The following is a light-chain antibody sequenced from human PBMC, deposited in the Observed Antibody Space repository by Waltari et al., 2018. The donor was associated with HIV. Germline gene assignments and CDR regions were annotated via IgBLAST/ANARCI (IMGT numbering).Light chain of an antibody. CDR3: QSYDSGLNDMV. Sequence: QPVLTQPPSVSGAPGQRVTIPCPGGSSNIGTGYDVPWYHQYPGTAPKLLIFLNNNRPSGVPDRCSASKSGASASLAITWLQAEDEADYYCQSYDSGLNDMVFGGGTKLTVL. V-gene: IGLV1-40*01. CDR1: SSNIGTGYD. CDR2: LNN. J-gene: IGLJ2*01.